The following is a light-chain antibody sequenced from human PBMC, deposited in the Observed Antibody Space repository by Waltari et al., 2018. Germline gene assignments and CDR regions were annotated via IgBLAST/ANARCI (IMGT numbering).Light chain of an antibody. V-gene: IGLV7-43*01. CDR3: LLYYGNPWV. CDR2: GTS. J-gene: IGLJ3*02. CDR1: TGAVTSCYP. Sequence: QTVVTQEPSLTVSPGGTVTLTCASRTGAVTSCYPPNRFHHKPGQAPRALIYGTSNKHSRTPARFSGSLLGGKAALTLSGVQPDDEAEYYCLLYYGNPWVFGGGTKLTVL.